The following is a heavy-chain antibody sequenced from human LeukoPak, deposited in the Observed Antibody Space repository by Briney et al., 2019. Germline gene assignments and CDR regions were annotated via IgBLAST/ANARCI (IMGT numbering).Heavy chain of an antibody. J-gene: IGHJ5*02. CDR2: ISSSGSTI. V-gene: IGHV3-11*04. Sequence: PGGSLRLSCAASGFTFSDYYMSWIRQAPGKGQEWVSYISSSGSTIYYADSVKGRFTISRDNAKNSLYLQMTSLRAEDTAVYYCARYSSSGQFDPWGQGTLVTVSS. CDR3: ARYSSSGQFDP. CDR1: GFTFSDYY. D-gene: IGHD6-13*01.